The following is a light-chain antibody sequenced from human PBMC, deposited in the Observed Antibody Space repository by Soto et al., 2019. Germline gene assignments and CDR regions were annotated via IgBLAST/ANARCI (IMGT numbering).Light chain of an antibody. J-gene: IGKJ1*01. CDR2: GAS. CDR3: QQYVSTPWT. CDR1: ETVATN. V-gene: IGKV3-15*01. Sequence: EVVMTQSPATLSVSPVERATLSCRASETVATNLAWYQQKPGQAPRLLISGASTRAAGISDRFRGSGSGTEFTLTISSLRSEDLASYHCQQYVSTPWTFGQGTKVDIK.